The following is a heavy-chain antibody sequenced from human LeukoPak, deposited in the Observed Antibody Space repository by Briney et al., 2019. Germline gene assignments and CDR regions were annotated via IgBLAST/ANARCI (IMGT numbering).Heavy chain of an antibody. CDR3: ARRSSRNGGFDY. Sequence: SETLSLTCTVSGGSISSSSYYWGWIRQPPGKGLEWVGSFYYSGSTYYNPFLKRRVTICVYTSNKQISQNLTSVTAADTALYYCARRSSRNGGFDYWGQGTLVTVSS. D-gene: IGHD2-8*01. CDR2: FYYSGST. CDR1: GGSISSSSYY. J-gene: IGHJ4*02. V-gene: IGHV4-39*01.